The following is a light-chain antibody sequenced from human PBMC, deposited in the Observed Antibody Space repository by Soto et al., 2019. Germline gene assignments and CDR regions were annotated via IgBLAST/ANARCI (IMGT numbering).Light chain of an antibody. CDR2: AAV. J-gene: IGKJ1*01. V-gene: IGKV1-39*01. Sequence: IHMTQSPFSLSASLGDSVTITFRACQSISSYLKWHQQKPGKPPKLLIYAAVSLQSGIPSRFSAYGSGTDFTLTISSLQPDDFATYYCQHYNSYSEAFGQGTKVDI. CDR1: QSISSY. CDR3: QHYNSYSEA.